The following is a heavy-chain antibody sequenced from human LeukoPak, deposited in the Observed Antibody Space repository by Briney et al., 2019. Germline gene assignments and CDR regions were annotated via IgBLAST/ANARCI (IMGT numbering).Heavy chain of an antibody. D-gene: IGHD6-13*01. CDR2: ISGSGGST. CDR3: AKDSIAAAGTRWFDP. Sequence: PGGSLRLSCAASGFTFSSYAMSWVRQAPGKGLEWVSAISGSGGSTYYADSVKGRFTISRDNSKNTLYLQMNSLRVEDTAVYYCAKDSIAAAGTRWFDPWGQGTLVTVSS. CDR1: GFTFSSYA. J-gene: IGHJ5*02. V-gene: IGHV3-23*01.